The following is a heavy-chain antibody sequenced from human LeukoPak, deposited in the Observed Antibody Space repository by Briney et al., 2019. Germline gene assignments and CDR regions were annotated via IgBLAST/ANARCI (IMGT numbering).Heavy chain of an antibody. V-gene: IGHV1-46*01. J-gene: IGHJ5*02. Sequence: ASVKVSCKASGYTFTSYYMHWVRQAPGQGLEWMGIINPSGGSTSYAQKFQGRVTMTRDTSTSTVCMELSSLRSEDTAVYYCARGEMATITPGGFDPWGQGTLVTVSS. CDR1: GYTFTSYY. D-gene: IGHD5-24*01. CDR2: INPSGGST. CDR3: ARGEMATITPGGFDP.